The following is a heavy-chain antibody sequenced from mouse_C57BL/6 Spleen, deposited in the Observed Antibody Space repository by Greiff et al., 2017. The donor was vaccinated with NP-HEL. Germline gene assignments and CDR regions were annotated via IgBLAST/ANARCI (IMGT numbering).Heavy chain of an antibody. V-gene: IGHV1-64*01. D-gene: IGHD1-1*01. Sequence: QVQLKQPGAELVKPGASVKLSCKASGYTFTSYWMHWVKQRPGQGLEWIGMIHPNSGSTNYNEKFKSKATLTVDKSSSTAYMQLSSLTSEDSAVYYCARALITTVVATEAYWGQGTLVTVSA. J-gene: IGHJ3*01. CDR2: IHPNSGST. CDR1: GYTFTSYW. CDR3: ARALITTVVATEAY.